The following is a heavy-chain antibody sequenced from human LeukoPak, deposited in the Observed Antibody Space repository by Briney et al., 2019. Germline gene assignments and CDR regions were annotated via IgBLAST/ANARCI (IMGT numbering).Heavy chain of an antibody. J-gene: IGHJ3*02. D-gene: IGHD2-2*01. CDR1: GFTFSSYT. V-gene: IGHV3-48*01. CDR3: ALGLRSCSSTSCYPYAFDI. CDR2: IGTSSTTI. Sequence: PGGSLRLSCAASGFTFSSYTMNWVRQPPGKGLEWVSNIGTSSTTIYYADSVKGRFTISRDNSKNTLYLQVNSLRAEDTAVYYCALGLRSCSSTSCYPYAFDIWGQGTVVTVSS.